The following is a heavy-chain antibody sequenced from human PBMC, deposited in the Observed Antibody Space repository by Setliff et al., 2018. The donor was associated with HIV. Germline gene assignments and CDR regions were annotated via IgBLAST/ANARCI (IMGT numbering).Heavy chain of an antibody. CDR3: ARLNNGAHYFHFDY. CDR2: IYTSGST. J-gene: IGHJ4*02. CDR1: GGSISSGSYY. Sequence: NPSETLSLTCTVSGGSISSGSYYWSWIRQPAGKGLEWIGRIYTSGSTNYNPSLKSRVTISVDTSKNHFALKLSSVTAADTAVYYCARLNNGAHYFHFDYWGQGTLVTVSS. D-gene: IGHD1-20*01. V-gene: IGHV4-61*02.